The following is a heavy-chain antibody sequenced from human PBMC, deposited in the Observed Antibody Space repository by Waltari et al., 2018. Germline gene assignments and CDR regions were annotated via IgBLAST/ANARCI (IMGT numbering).Heavy chain of an antibody. J-gene: IGHJ4*02. Sequence: QLQLQESGPGLVRPSGTLSLDCVVSGDSVSSNYWWSWVRQSPQKGLEWLGQVHGTGGGNYNPSFASRVTVSLDTSNNRFSLKVSFATAADTAVYFCARDRGRGLYLDTWGPGTLVTVS. CDR3: ARDRGRGLYLDT. CDR1: GDSVSSNYW. V-gene: IGHV4-4*02. D-gene: IGHD2-15*01. CDR2: VHGTGGG.